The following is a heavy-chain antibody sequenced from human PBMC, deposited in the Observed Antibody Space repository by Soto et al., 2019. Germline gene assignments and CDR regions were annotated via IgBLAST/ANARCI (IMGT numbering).Heavy chain of an antibody. CDR3: AREGGESSDGLYYFDS. D-gene: IGHD3-16*01. CDR2: IYYSGNT. CDR1: GGSTSSDNY. J-gene: IGHJ4*02. Sequence: SETLSLTCTVSGGSTSSDNYRSWIRQPPGKGLEWIGHIYYSGNTDYNPSLKSRLAISIDTSKNQFSLKLSSVTAADTAVYFCAREGGESSDGLYYFDSWGQGSLVTVSS. V-gene: IGHV4-30-4*01.